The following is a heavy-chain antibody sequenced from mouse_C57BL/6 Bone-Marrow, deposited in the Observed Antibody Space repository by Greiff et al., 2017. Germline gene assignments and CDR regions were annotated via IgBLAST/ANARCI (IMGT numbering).Heavy chain of an antibody. J-gene: IGHJ4*01. V-gene: IGHV1-82*01. CDR1: GYAFSSSW. Sequence: QVQLQQSGPELVKPGASVKISCKASGYAFSSSWMNWVKQRPGKGLEWIGRIYPGDGDTNYNGKFKGKATLTADKSSSTAYMQLSSLTSEDSAVYFCANYYGSLMDYWGQGTSVTVSS. D-gene: IGHD1-1*01. CDR2: IYPGDGDT. CDR3: ANYYGSLMDY.